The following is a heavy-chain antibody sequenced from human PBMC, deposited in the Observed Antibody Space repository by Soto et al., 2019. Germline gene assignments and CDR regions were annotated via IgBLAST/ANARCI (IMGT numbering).Heavy chain of an antibody. CDR3: VTRAYCLRADCRGDYFGMVV. D-gene: IGHD2-21*01. Sequence: EVQLLESGGGLVQPGGSRRLSCAASGFTFSNYAMTWVRQAPGMGLEWVSSISGSGGSTYYADSVKGRFTISRDNCXXVXDPXMVSLRPEDPSLCSCVTRAYCLRADCRGDYFGMVVWGQGAPFPVSS. CDR2: ISGSGGST. J-gene: IGHJ6*02. V-gene: IGHV3-23*01. CDR1: GFTFSNYA.